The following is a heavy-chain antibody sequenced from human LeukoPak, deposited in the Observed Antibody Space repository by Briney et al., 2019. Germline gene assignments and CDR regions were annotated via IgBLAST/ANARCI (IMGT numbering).Heavy chain of an antibody. CDR3: ARDRGYCSSTSCYMPTVPQKYSYYGMDV. V-gene: IGHV4-59*01. CDR1: GGSISSYY. D-gene: IGHD2-2*02. CDR2: IYYSGST. Sequence: SETLSLTCTVSGGSISSYYWSWVWQPRGKGLEWVGYIYYSGSTNYNPALKSRVTISVDTSKNQFSLKLSSVTAADTAVYYCARDRGYCSSTSCYMPTVPQKYSYYGMDVWGKGTTVTVSS. J-gene: IGHJ6*04.